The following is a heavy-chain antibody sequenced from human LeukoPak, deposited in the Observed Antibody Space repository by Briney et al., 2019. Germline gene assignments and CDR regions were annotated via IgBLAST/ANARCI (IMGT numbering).Heavy chain of an antibody. CDR3: ARDRYYYDSSGYYLLDY. J-gene: IGHJ4*02. CDR1: GVSISSYY. V-gene: IGHV4-4*07. Sequence: SETLSLTCTVSGVSISSYYWSWIRQPAEKGLEWIGRIYTSGSTNYNPSLKSRVTMSVDTSKNQFSLKLSSVTAADTAVYYCARDRYYYDSSGYYLLDYWGQGTLVTVSS. D-gene: IGHD3-22*01. CDR2: IYTSGST.